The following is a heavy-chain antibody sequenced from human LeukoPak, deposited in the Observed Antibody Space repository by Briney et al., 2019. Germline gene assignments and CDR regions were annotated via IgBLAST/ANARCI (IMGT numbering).Heavy chain of an antibody. Sequence: GGSVTVSCKASGYTFTSYGISWVRQAPGQGLEGMGWISAYNGYTNYAQKLQGRLTMTTDTSTSTAYMELRSLRSDDTAVYYCAREGGLGELYNWFDPWGQGTLVTVSS. CDR3: AREGGLGELYNWFDP. CDR2: ISAYNGYT. D-gene: IGHD3-16*01. V-gene: IGHV1-18*01. J-gene: IGHJ5*02. CDR1: GYTFTSYG.